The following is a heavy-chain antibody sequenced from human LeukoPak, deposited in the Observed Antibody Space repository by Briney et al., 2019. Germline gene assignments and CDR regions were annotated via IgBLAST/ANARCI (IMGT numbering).Heavy chain of an antibody. D-gene: IGHD2-2*01. CDR2: IDRLGRT. V-gene: IGHV4-34*01. CDR1: GGSLNHYY. Sequence: SETLSLTCAVYGGSLNHYYWSWIRQPPGKGLEWIGEIDRLGRTNYSPSLKNRVTVSIDTSKNQFSLKLTSVTAADSAVYYCARPVDCSSTFCSGPFDSWGQGGLVTVSS. J-gene: IGHJ4*02. CDR3: ARPVDCSSTFCSGPFDS.